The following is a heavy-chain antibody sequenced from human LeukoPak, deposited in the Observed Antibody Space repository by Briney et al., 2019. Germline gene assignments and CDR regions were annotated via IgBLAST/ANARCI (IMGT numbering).Heavy chain of an antibody. J-gene: IGHJ4*02. V-gene: IGHV3-7*01. CDR3: ATSYDSSGCD. Sequence: PGGSLRLSCTASGFIFSSFWMAWVRQAPGKGLEWVANIKPDGSLQFYGDSVKGRLTISRDNAKNSLYLQMNNLRAEDTALYYCATSYDSSGCDWGQGTLVTVSS. D-gene: IGHD3-22*01. CDR2: IKPDGSLQ. CDR1: GFIFSSFW.